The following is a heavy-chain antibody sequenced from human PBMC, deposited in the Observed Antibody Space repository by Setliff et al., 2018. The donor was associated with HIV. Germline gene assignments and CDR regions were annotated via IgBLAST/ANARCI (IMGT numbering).Heavy chain of an antibody. J-gene: IGHJ1*01. CDR3: ASMGYFGESYFQF. CDR2: IDPKNGVT. D-gene: IGHD3-10*01. V-gene: IGHV1-2*02. Sequence: SVKVSCKASGYTFTAYHVHWVRRAPGRGLEWMGNIDPKNGVTRFARNFQGRVTMTRDTSISTAYMELSGLTSDDTAVYYCASMGYFGESYFQFWGQGTLVTVS. CDR1: GYTFTAYH.